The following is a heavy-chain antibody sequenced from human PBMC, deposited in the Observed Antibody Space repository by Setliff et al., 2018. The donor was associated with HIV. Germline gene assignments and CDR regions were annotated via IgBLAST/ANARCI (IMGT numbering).Heavy chain of an antibody. V-gene: IGHV1-46*01. CDR1: GYSFTSYY. J-gene: IGHJ4*02. D-gene: IGHD2-15*01. Sequence: VKVSCKASGYSFTSYYIHGVRQAPGQGLEWMGVINPSGVSADYAQRLQDRITMTSDTSTSTVFLDLSSLTSDDTAVYFCARVYRSIASCDNEYYFDYWGQGTLVTVSS. CDR3: ARVYRSIASCDNEYYFDY. CDR2: INPSGVSA.